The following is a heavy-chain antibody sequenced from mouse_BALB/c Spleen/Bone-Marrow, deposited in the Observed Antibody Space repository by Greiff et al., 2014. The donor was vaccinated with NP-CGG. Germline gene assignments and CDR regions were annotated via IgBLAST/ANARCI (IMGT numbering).Heavy chain of an antibody. CDR1: GFTFSSYA. D-gene: IGHD2-2*01. J-gene: IGHJ4*01. CDR2: ISSGGSYT. CDR3: AREGYEGQMDY. V-gene: IGHV5-9-4*01. Sequence: DVMLVESGGGLVKPGGSLKLSCAASGFTFSSYAMSWVRQSPEKRLEWVAEISSGGSYTYYPDTVTGRFTISRDNAKNTLYLEMSSLRSEDTAMYYCAREGYEGQMDYWGQGTSVTVSS.